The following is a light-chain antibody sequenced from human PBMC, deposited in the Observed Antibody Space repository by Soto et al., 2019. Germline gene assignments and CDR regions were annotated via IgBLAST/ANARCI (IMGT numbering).Light chain of an antibody. V-gene: IGKV1-27*01. CDR3: QQSKSAPLT. CDR2: AAS. J-gene: IGKJ1*01. Sequence: DIQMTQSPSSLSGSVGDKITMTCRASQGIGNSLAWYQQKPGKVPKLLIYAASILQSGVPPRFNGRGSGTDFTLTILSLRPEDAATYYCQQSKSAPLTFGQGTKVEI. CDR1: QGIGNS.